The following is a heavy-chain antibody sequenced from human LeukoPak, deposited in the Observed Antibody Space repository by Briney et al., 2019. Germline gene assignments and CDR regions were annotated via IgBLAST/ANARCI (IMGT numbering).Heavy chain of an antibody. J-gene: IGHJ6*02. D-gene: IGHD6-13*01. CDR1: GFTFSSYA. Sequence: PGGSLRLSCAASGFTFSSYAMHWVRRAPGKGLEWVAVISYDGSNKYYADSVKGRFTISRDNSKNTLYLQMNSLRAEDTAVYYCASSSSSSWFNYYYYYGMDVWGQGTTVTVSS. CDR3: ASSSSSSWFNYYYYYGMDV. CDR2: ISYDGSNK. V-gene: IGHV3-30-3*01.